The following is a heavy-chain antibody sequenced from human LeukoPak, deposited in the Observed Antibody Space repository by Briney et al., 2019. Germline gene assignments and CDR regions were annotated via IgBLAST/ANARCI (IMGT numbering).Heavy chain of an antibody. V-gene: IGHV1-2*02. Sequence: ASVKVSCKACGYTFTGYYMHWVRQAPGQGLEWMGWINPNSGGTNYAQKFQGRVTMTRDTSISTAYMELSRLRSDDTAVYYCARDRLAAMGGYFDYWGQGTLVTVSS. CDR1: GYTFTGYY. CDR2: INPNSGGT. D-gene: IGHD2-2*01. J-gene: IGHJ4*02. CDR3: ARDRLAAMGGYFDY.